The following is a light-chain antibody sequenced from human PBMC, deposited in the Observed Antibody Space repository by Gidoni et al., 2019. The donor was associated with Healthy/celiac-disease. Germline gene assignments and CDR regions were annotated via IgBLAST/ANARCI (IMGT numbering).Light chain of an antibody. V-gene: IGKV3-20*01. CDR3: QQYGSSPQYT. CDR2: GAS. CDR1: QSVSSSY. J-gene: IGKJ2*01. Sequence: DIVLTQSPGTLSLSPGERATLSCRASQSVSSSYLAWYQQKPGQAHRLLIFGASSRATGIPERCSGSGSCTDFSPTTSSLEPEDFAVYYCQQYGSSPQYTFGQGTKLEIK.